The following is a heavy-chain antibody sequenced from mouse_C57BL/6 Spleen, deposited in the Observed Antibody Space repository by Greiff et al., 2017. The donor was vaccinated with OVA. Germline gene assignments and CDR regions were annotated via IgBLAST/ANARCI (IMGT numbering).Heavy chain of an antibody. Sequence: QVQLQQSGAELVKPGASVKLSCKASGYTFTSYWMQWVKQRPGQGLEWIGEIEPSDRYTNYNQKFTGKATLTVDTASSTAYMQLSSQTSEDYAVCYCARTRQGYAMDYWGQGTSVTVSS. CDR3: ARTRQGYAMDY. J-gene: IGHJ4*01. V-gene: IGHV1-50*01. CDR1: GYTFTSYW. CDR2: IEPSDRYT.